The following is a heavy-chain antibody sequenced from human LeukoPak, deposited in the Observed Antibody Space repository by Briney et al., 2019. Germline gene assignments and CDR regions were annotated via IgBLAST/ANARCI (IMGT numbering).Heavy chain of an antibody. Sequence: GGSLRLSCAASGFTVSSNYMTWVRQAPGKGLEWVSVIYGGGTTYYSDSVKGSFSISRDNSKNTLYLQMKSLRADDTAVYYCASGSYSNYVAYWGQGTLVTVSS. CDR1: GFTVSSNY. J-gene: IGHJ4*02. D-gene: IGHD4-11*01. V-gene: IGHV3-66*01. CDR2: IYGGGTT. CDR3: ASGSYSNYVAY.